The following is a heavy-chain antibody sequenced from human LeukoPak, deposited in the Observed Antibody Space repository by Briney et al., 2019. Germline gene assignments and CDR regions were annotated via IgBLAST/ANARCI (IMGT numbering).Heavy chain of an antibody. Sequence: PSQTLSLTCTVSGGSISSNSYYWSWIRQPAGKGLEWIGRIYTSGSTDYNPSLKSRVTISRDTSKNEFSLKLSSVTAADTAVYYCARGGYHDYSGFDYWGQGTLVTVSS. CDR1: GGSISSNSYY. J-gene: IGHJ4*02. V-gene: IGHV4-61*02. CDR3: ARGGYHDYSGFDY. D-gene: IGHD1-26*01. CDR2: IYTSGST.